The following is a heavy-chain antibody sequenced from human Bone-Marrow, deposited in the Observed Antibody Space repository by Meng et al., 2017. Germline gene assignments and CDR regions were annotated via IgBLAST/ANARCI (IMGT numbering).Heavy chain of an antibody. CDR2: IDSSGTRI. J-gene: IGHJ6*02. CDR1: GFTFSNYE. V-gene: IGHV3-48*03. D-gene: IGHD3-10*01. Sequence: GGSLRLSCAASGFTFSNYEMNWVRQAPGKGLEWVSYIDSSGTRIFDADSVKGRFTISRDNAKNTLYLQMNSLRAEDTAVYYCARVSENLLWRRYYYYGMDVWGQGTTVTVSS. CDR3: ARVSENLLWRRYYYYGMDV.